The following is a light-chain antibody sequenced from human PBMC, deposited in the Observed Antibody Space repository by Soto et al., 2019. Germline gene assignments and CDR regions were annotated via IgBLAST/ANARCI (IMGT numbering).Light chain of an antibody. CDR3: QQYGNSPWT. V-gene: IGKV3-20*01. CDR2: GAS. CDR1: QRVGSSY. J-gene: IGKJ1*01. Sequence: EIVLTQSPGTQSLSPGERATLSCRASQRVGSSYLAWYQHKPDQAPRLLIYGASGRATGTPDRFSGSGSGTDFSLTISRLEPEDFAVYYCQQYGNSPWTFGQGTKVDIK.